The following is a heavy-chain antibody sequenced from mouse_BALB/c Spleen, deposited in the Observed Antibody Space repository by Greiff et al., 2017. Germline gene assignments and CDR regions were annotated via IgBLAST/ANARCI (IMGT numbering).Heavy chain of an antibody. CDR3: ASRQLGLRRAMDY. CDR2: IWAGGST. J-gene: IGHJ4*01. V-gene: IGHV2-9*02. Sequence: QVQLKESGPGLVAPSQSLSITCTVSGFSLTSYGVHWVRQPPGKGLEWLGVIWAGGSTNYNSALMSRLSISKDNSKSQVFLKMNSLQTDDTAMYYCASRQLGLRRAMDYWGQGTSVTVSS. D-gene: IGHD3-2*01. CDR1: GFSLTSYG.